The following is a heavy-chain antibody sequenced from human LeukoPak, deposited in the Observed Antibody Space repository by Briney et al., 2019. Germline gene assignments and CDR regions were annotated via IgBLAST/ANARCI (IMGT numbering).Heavy chain of an antibody. CDR2: IVNDGTIT. D-gene: IGHD4-17*01. Sequence: PGGSLRLSCAASGFTFSSHWMHWVRQAPGKGLVWLSLIVNDGTITTYAHSVKGRFTISRDNAKNTTYLQMSSLRAEDTAVYYCARGGASVFDIWGQGTMVTVSS. CDR1: GFTFSSHW. V-gene: IGHV3-74*01. CDR3: ARGGASVFDI. J-gene: IGHJ3*02.